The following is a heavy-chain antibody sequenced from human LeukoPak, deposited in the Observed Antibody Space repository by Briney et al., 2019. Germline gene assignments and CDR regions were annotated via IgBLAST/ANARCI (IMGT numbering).Heavy chain of an antibody. D-gene: IGHD3-16*01. CDR2: TDPNSGGT. CDR3: ARDRGSEFGDSYYYGMDV. J-gene: IGHJ6*02. Sequence: ASVKVSCTASGYTFTGYYMHWVRQAPGQGLEWMGWTDPNSGGTNYAQKFQGRVTMTRDTSISTAYMELSRLRSGDTAVYYCARDRGSEFGDSYYYGMDVWGQGTTVTVSS. V-gene: IGHV1-2*02. CDR1: GYTFTGYY.